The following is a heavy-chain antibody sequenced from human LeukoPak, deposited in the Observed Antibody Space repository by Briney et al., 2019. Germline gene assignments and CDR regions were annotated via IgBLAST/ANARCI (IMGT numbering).Heavy chain of an antibody. Sequence: GGSLRLSCAASGFTSSNYGMHWVRQAPGKGLEWVAVISYDGSNKYYADSVKGRFTISRDNSKNTLHLQMNSLRAEDAAVYYCAKDRGNSGWYYFDYWGQGTLVTVSS. J-gene: IGHJ4*02. CDR1: GFTSSNYG. V-gene: IGHV3-30*18. CDR3: AKDRGNSGWYYFDY. D-gene: IGHD6-19*01. CDR2: ISYDGSNK.